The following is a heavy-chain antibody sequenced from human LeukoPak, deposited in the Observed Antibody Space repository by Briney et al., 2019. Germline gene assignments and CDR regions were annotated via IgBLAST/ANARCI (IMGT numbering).Heavy chain of an antibody. CDR2: IYPGDSDT. D-gene: IGHD3-3*01. V-gene: IGHV5-51*01. CDR3: ARHRITIFGVVRYMDV. Sequence: PGESLKISCKGSGYSFTSYWIGWVRQMPGKGLEWMGIIYPGDSDTRYSPSFQGQVTISADKSISTAYLQWSSLKASDTAMYYCARHRITIFGVVRYMDVWGKGTTVTVSS. CDR1: GYSFTSYW. J-gene: IGHJ6*03.